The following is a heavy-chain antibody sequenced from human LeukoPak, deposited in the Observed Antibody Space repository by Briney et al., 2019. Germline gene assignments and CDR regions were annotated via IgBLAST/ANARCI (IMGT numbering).Heavy chain of an antibody. CDR2: MNPNSGNT. CDR1: GYTFTSFD. V-gene: IGHV1-8*01. J-gene: IGHJ6*03. Sequence: ASVKVSCKASGYTFTSFDMNWVRQATGQGLEWMGWMNPNSGNTGYAQKFQGRVTMTRNTSISTAYMELSSLRSEDTAVYYRARGLRYCSGGRCYFSPPYYYYMDVWGKGTTVTISS. D-gene: IGHD2-15*01. CDR3: ARGLRYCSGGRCYFSPPYYYYMDV.